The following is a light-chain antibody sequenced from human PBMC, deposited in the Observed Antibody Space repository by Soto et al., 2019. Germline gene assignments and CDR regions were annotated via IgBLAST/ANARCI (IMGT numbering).Light chain of an antibody. CDR3: QQRSNWPST. CDR2: GAS. J-gene: IGKJ1*01. Sequence: EIVLTQSPATLSSFPGDRVTLSCRASQYINTRLAWYQHRPGQAPRLLIYGASRRATGFPARFSGSGSGTDFTLTISSLEPEDFAVYYCQQRSNWPSTFGQGTKVDIK. V-gene: IGKV3-11*01. CDR1: QYINTR.